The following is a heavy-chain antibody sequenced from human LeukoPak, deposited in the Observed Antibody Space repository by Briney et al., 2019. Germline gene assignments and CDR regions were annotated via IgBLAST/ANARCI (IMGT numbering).Heavy chain of an antibody. CDR2: IYHSGSP. CDR1: GDSIASIDW. D-gene: IGHD3-10*01. CDR3: ARDVLLWFGESPFDY. V-gene: IGHV4-4*02. Sequence: NPSETLSLTCAVSGDSIASIDWWSWVRQAPGKGLEWIGEIYHSGSPNYNPSLQGRVTISVDTSKNQFSLKLSSVTAADTAVYYCARDVLLWFGESPFDYWGQGTLVTVSS. J-gene: IGHJ4*02.